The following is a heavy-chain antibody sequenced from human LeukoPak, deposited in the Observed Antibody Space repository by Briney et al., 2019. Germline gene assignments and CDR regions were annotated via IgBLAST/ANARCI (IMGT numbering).Heavy chain of an antibody. J-gene: IGHJ5*01. D-gene: IGHD3-16*01. CDR3: ARGYGTSWFYS. V-gene: IGHV3-48*04. Sequence: GGSLRLSCAASGSTFSLYSMTWVRQAPGKGLEWVSYISDSSSVIYYADSVEGRFTISRDNAKNSLFLQMNSLRADDTAVYYCARGYGTSWFYSWGQGTLVLVSS. CDR2: ISDSSSVI. CDR1: GSTFSLYS.